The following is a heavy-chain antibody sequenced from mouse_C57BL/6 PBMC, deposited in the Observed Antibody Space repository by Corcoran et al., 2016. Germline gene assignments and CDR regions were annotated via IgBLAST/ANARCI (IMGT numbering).Heavy chain of an antibody. CDR2: IYPGDGDT. D-gene: IGHD2-3*01. CDR3: ARWGLYDGHFDY. J-gene: IGHJ2*01. CDR1: GYAFSSYW. Sequence: QVQLQQSGAELVKPGASVKISCKASGYAFSSYWMNWVKQRPGKGLEWIGQIYPGDGDTNYNGKFKGKATLTADKSSSTAYMQLSSLTSEDSAVYFCARWGLYDGHFDYWGQGTTLTVSS. V-gene: IGHV1-80*01.